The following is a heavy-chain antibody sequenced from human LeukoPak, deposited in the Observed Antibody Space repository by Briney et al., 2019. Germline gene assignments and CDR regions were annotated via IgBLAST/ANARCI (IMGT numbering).Heavy chain of an antibody. J-gene: IGHJ4*02. CDR3: ARAGMYSSGWYPDY. CDR2: IYYSGST. CDR1: GGSISSYY. Sequence: SETLSLTCTVSGGSISSYYWSWIRQPPGKGLEWIGYIYYSGSTNYNPSLKSRVTISVDTSKNQFSLKLSSVTAADTAVYYCARAGMYSSGWYPDYWGQGTLVTVSS. D-gene: IGHD6-19*01. V-gene: IGHV4-59*01.